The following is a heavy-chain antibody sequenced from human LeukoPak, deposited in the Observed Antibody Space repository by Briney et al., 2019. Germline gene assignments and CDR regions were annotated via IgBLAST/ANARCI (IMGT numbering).Heavy chain of an antibody. V-gene: IGHV3-15*01. CDR3: TALGAASEY. D-gene: IGHD2-15*01. J-gene: IGHJ4*02. CDR2: IKSKTDGGTT. Sequence: PGGSLRLSCVVSGLTFSNAWMSWIRQAPGKGLQWVGHIKSKTDGGTTEYAAPVKGRFTISRDDSKNTLYLQMNSLKNEDAALYYCTALGAASEYWGQGALVTVSS. CDR1: GLTFSNAW.